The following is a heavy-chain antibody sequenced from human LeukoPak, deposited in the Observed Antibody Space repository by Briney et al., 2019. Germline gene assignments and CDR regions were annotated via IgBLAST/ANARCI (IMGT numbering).Heavy chain of an antibody. CDR2: IYYSGTT. CDR1: GGSISSGGYH. V-gene: IGHV4-31*03. Sequence: KPSQTLSLTCTVSGGSISSGGYHWSWIRQHPGKGLEWIGYIYYSGTTYYNPSLKSRVTISVDTSKNQFSLKLSSVTAADTAVYYCASSPLGYSFDYWGQGTLVTVSS. J-gene: IGHJ4*02. CDR3: ASSPLGYSFDY.